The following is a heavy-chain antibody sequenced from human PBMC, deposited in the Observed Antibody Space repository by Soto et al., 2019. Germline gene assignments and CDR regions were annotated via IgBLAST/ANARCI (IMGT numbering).Heavy chain of an antibody. CDR1: GFTFENVW. J-gene: IGHJ4*02. D-gene: IGHD3-3*01. V-gene: IGHV3-15*07. Sequence: EVQLVESGGGLVKPGGSVGLYCAASGFTFENVWMHWVRQAPGKGLEWVGRIKSKADGETIDYAEPVKGRFSISRDDSKNTLYLQMNNLKTEDTAVYYCNAYCDFWGGHTPLWGQGTLVAVSS. CDR3: NAYCDFWGGHTPL. CDR2: IKSKADGETI.